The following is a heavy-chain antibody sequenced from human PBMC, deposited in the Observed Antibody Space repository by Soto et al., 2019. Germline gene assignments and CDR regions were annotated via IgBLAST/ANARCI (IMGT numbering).Heavy chain of an antibody. D-gene: IGHD2-21*02. J-gene: IGHJ6*02. CDR2: IYWDNDK. Sequence: QITLKESGPTLVKPTQTLTLTCTFSGFSLNTGGLGVGWIRQPPGKALEWLALIYWDNDKRYSPSLMSRLTIAKDTSKNHVVLTMTNMDPVDAATYYCVHSRCGGDCLQSYSSHYYYGMDVWGQGTTVTVSS. CDR3: VHSRCGGDCLQSYSSHYYYGMDV. CDR1: GFSLNTGGLG. V-gene: IGHV2-5*02.